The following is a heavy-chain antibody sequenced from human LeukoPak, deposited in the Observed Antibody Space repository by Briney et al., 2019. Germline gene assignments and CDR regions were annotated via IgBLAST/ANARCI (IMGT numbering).Heavy chain of an antibody. Sequence: SETLSLTCTVSGGSISSGGYYWSWIRQHPGKGLEWIGYIYCSGSTYYNPSLKSRVTISVDTSKNQFSLKLSSVTAADTAVYYCARASGDSSGYYLNYFDYWGQGTLVTVSS. V-gene: IGHV4-31*03. D-gene: IGHD3-22*01. CDR3: ARASGDSSGYYLNYFDY. CDR1: GGSISSGGYY. CDR2: IYCSGST. J-gene: IGHJ4*02.